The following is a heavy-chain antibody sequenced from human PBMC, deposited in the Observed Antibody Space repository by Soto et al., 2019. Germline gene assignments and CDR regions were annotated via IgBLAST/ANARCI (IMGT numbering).Heavy chain of an antibody. CDR2: INTGNGNT. CDR1: GYNFTTYA. J-gene: IGHJ6*02. V-gene: IGHV1-3*04. Sequence: ASVKVSCKASGYNFTTYAMLWVRQAPGQRPEWMGWINTGNGNTKYSPKFQARVTITRDTSASTAYMELNSLRAEDTAVYYCAKDQFKSVPAATTYYYYGMDVWGQGTTVTVSS. CDR3: AKDQFKSVPAATTYYYYGMDV. D-gene: IGHD2-2*01.